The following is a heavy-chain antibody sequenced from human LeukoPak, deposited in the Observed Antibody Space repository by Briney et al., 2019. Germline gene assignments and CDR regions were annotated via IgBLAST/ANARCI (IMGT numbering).Heavy chain of an antibody. J-gene: IGHJ6*02. CDR3: ARDGITYYYGMDV. D-gene: IGHD1/OR15-1a*01. CDR2: ISYDGSNK. Sequence: LSLTCTVSGGSIRSSYYYWGWVRQAPGKGLEWVAVISYDGSNKYYADSVKGRFTISRDNSKNTLYLQMNSLRAEDTAVYYCARDGITYYYGMDVWGQGTTVTVSS. V-gene: IGHV3-30-3*01. CDR1: GGSIRSSYY.